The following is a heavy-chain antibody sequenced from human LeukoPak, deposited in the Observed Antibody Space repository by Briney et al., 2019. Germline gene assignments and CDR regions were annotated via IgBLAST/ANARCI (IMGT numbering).Heavy chain of an antibody. D-gene: IGHD3-10*01. CDR3: AKVRGAGSYYIRKDNWFDP. J-gene: IGHJ5*02. Sequence: SETLSLTCAVYGGSFSGYYWSWIRQPPGKGLEWIGEINHSGSTNYNPSLKSRVTISVDTSKNQFSLKPSSVTAADTAVYYCAKVRGAGSYYIRKDNWFDPWGQGTLVTVSS. CDR1: GGSFSGYY. V-gene: IGHV4-34*01. CDR2: INHSGST.